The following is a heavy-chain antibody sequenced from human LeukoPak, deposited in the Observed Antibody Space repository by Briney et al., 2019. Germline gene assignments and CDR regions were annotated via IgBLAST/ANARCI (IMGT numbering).Heavy chain of an antibody. V-gene: IGHV3-23*01. CDR3: AKGSSMILVVISS. CDR1: GFKFSSYA. Sequence: PGGSLRLSCAASGFKFSSYAMSWVRQAPGKGLEWVSTISGSGSSPYYADSVKGRFTISRDNSKNTLYLQVNSLRAEDTAVYYCAKGSSMILVVISSWGQGTLVTVSS. D-gene: IGHD3-22*01. CDR2: ISGSGSSP. J-gene: IGHJ4*02.